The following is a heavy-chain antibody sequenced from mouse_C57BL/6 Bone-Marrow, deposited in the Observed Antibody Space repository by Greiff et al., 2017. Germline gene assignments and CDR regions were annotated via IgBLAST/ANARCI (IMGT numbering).Heavy chain of an antibody. Sequence: DVKLVESGEGLVKPGGSLKLSCAASGFTFSSYAMSWVRQTPEKRLEWVAYISSGGDYIYYADTVKGRFTITRDNARNTLYLQMSSLKSEDTAMYYWTRDKSYYSNQYYAMDYWGQGTSVTVSS. CDR3: TRDKSYYSNQYYAMDY. CDR1: GFTFSSYA. CDR2: ISSGGDYI. J-gene: IGHJ4*01. V-gene: IGHV5-9-1*02. D-gene: IGHD2-5*01.